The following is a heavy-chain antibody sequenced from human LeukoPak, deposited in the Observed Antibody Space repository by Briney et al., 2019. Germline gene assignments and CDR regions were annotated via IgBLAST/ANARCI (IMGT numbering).Heavy chain of an antibody. V-gene: IGHV1-18*01. D-gene: IGHD6-13*01. J-gene: IGHJ6*03. CDR3: AREYSSSWYLNYYYMDV. CDR2: ISAYNGNT. CDR1: GYTFTSFS. Sequence: ASVKVSCKASGYTFTSFSITWVRQAPGQGLEWMGWISAYNGNTNYAQKLQGRVTMTTDTSTSTAYMELRSLRSDDTAVYYCAREYSSSWYLNYYYMDVWGKGTTVTISS.